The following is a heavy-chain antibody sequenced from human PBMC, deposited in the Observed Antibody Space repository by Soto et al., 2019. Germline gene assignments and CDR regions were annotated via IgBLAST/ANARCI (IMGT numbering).Heavy chain of an antibody. CDR2: IYTSGNT. J-gene: IGHJ4*02. D-gene: IGHD3-3*01. V-gene: IGHV4-4*07. CDR1: GGSISSYY. Sequence: SQTLSLTWSVSGGSISSYYWSWIRQPAGKGLEWIGRIYTSGNTNYNPSLKSRVTLSVDTSKNQFSLKLSSVTAADTAVYYCARGTSARGYYGYWGQGTLVTVSS. CDR3: ARGTSARGYYGY.